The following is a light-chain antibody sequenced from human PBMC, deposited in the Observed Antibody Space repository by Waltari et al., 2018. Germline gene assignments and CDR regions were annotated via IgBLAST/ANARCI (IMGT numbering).Light chain of an antibody. CDR2: EVT. CDR3: SSYAGSPTLVI. Sequence: QSALTQPASVSGSPGQSITISCTGTSNDVGSYNLVSWYQQYPGKGPTLMIYEVTKRPSGVSSRFSGSKSGNTASLTISGLQAEDEADYYCSSYAGSPTLVIFDGGTKLTV. CDR1: SNDVGSYNL. J-gene: IGLJ2*01. V-gene: IGLV2-23*02.